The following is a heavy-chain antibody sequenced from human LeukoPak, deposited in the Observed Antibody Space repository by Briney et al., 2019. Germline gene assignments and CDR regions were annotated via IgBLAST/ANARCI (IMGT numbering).Heavy chain of an antibody. CDR3: ARGGYAYYYDSSGYYYFDY. J-gene: IGHJ4*02. D-gene: IGHD3-22*01. CDR2: TYNSGST. Sequence: SETLSLTCTVSGGPISSYYWSWIRQPPGKGREWSGYTYNSGSTNYNRSLKSRVTISVDTSKTQFSLKLSSVTAADTALYYCARGGYAYYYDSSGYYYFDYWGQGTLVTVSS. V-gene: IGHV4-59*01. CDR1: GGPISSYY.